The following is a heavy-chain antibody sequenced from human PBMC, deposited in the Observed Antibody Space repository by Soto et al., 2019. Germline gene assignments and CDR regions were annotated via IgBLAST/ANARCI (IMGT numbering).Heavy chain of an antibody. Sequence: QGQLVQSGAEVTKPWASVKVSCKASGYTFTSYGISWVRQAPGQGLEWMGWISAYNGNTNYAQKLQGRVTMTTDTSTSTAYMELRRRRSDDTAVYYCARTPLLYYYYGMDVWGQGTTVTVSS. CDR2: ISAYNGNT. CDR3: ARTPLLYYYYGMDV. V-gene: IGHV1-18*04. CDR1: GYTFTSYG. J-gene: IGHJ6*02.